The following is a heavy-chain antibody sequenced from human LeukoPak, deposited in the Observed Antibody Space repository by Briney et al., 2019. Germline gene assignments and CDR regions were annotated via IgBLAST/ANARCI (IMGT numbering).Heavy chain of an antibody. CDR3: ARLLRVGYCSTTSCNWFDP. CDR2: IYYSGNT. J-gene: IGHJ5*02. Sequence: PSETLSLTCTVSGYSISSGYYWGWIRQPPGKGLDWIGSIYYSGNTYYNPSLKSRVTISVDTSKNQFSLKLSSVTAADTAVYYCARLLRVGYCSTTSCNWFDPWGQGTLVTVSS. D-gene: IGHD2-2*03. V-gene: IGHV4-38-2*02. CDR1: GYSISSGYY.